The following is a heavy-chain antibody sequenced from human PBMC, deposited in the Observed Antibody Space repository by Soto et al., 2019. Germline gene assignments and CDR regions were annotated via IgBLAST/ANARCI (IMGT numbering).Heavy chain of an antibody. V-gene: IGHV1-8*01. CDR3: ARAAYSYSSGFYYGMDV. CDR2: MNPNSGNT. Sequence: ASVKVSCKASGYTFTRYDINWVRQATGQGLEWMGWMNPNSGNTGYAQKFQGRVTMTRNTSISTAYMELSSLRTEDTAVYYCARAAYSYSSGFYYGMDVWGQGTTVTVSS. CDR1: GYTFTRYD. D-gene: IGHD5-18*01. J-gene: IGHJ6*02.